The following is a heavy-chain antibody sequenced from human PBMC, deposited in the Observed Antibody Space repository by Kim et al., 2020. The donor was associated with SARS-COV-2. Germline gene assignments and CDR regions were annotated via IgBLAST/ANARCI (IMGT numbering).Heavy chain of an antibody. J-gene: IGHJ4*02. Sequence: GESLKISCKGSGYSFTSYWIGWVRQMPGKGLEWMGIIYPGDSDTRYSPSFQGQVTISADKSISTAYLQWSSLKASDTAMYYCARHVGDTAMVPFFDYWGQGTLVTVSS. V-gene: IGHV5-51*01. CDR2: IYPGDSDT. CDR1: GYSFTSYW. CDR3: ARHVGDTAMVPFFDY. D-gene: IGHD5-18*01.